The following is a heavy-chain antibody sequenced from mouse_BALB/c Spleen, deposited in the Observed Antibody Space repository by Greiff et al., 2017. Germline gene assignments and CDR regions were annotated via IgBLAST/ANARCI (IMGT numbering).Heavy chain of an antibody. CDR3: ARAGGNYVGNAMDY. D-gene: IGHD2-1*01. CDR1: GYSFTSYY. CDR2: IFPGSGNT. Sequence: QVQLQQSGPELVKPGASVKISCKASGYSFTSYYIHWVKQRPGQGLEWIGWIFPGSGNTKYNEKFKGKATLTADTSSSTAYMQLSSLTSEDSAVYFCARAGGNYVGNAMDYWGQGTSVTVSS. V-gene: IGHV1-66*01. J-gene: IGHJ4*01.